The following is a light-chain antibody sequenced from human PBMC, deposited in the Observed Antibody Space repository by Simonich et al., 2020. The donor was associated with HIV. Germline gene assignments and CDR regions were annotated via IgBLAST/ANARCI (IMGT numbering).Light chain of an antibody. CDR2: GAS. J-gene: IGKJ4*01. Sequence: DIVMTQSPATLSVSPGERATLSCRARQSVSSNVARYPQNPGQAPRLLIYGASTRATGIPARFSGSGSDTEFILTISSMQSEDFAVYFCQQYKDLTLTFGGGTKVDIK. CDR3: QQYKDLTLT. V-gene: IGKV3-15*01. CDR1: QSVSSN.